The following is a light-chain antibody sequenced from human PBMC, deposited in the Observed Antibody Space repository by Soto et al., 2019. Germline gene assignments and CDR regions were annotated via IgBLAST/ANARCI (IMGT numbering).Light chain of an antibody. V-gene: IGKV3-11*01. CDR1: QSISSS. CDR3: QQRSEWPRT. Sequence: EIVLTQSPATLSLSPGERATLSCRASQSISSSLAWYQQKPGQAPRLLIYDASSRATGFPARFSGSGSGTDFTPTIGSLEPEDFAVYYCQQRSEWPRTFGQGTRWIS. CDR2: DAS. J-gene: IGKJ1*01.